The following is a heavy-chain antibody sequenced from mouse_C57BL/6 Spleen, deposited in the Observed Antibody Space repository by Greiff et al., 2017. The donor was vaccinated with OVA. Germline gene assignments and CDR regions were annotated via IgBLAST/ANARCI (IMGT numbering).Heavy chain of an antibody. Sequence: VQLQQPGAELVKPGASVKLSCKASGYTFTSYWMQWVKQRPGQGLEWIGEIDPSDSYTNYNQKFKGKATLTVDTSSSTAYMQLSSLTSEDSAVYYCARSCYGSSYGYWGQGTTLTVSS. CDR1: GYTFTSYW. CDR3: ARSCYGSSYGY. J-gene: IGHJ2*01. V-gene: IGHV1-50*01. D-gene: IGHD1-1*01. CDR2: IDPSDSYT.